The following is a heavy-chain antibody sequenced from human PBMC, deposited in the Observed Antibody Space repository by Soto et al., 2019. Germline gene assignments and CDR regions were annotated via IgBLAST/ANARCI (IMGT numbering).Heavy chain of an antibody. V-gene: IGHV5-51*01. D-gene: IGHD2-2*01. CDR1: GYSFTSYW. J-gene: IGHJ6*02. Sequence: GESLKISCKGSGYSFTSYWIGWVRQMPGKGLEWMGIIYPGDSDTRYSPPFQGQVTISADKSISTAYLQWSSLKASDTAMYYCARQGRRGYCSSTSCSNYYYGMDVWGPGTTVTV. CDR2: IYPGDSDT. CDR3: ARQGRRGYCSSTSCSNYYYGMDV.